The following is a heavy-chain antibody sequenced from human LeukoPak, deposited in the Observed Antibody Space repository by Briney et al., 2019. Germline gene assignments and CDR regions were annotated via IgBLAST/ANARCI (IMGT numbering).Heavy chain of an antibody. J-gene: IGHJ4*02. V-gene: IGHV1-8*03. D-gene: IGHD5-12*01. CDR3: ASYSGYAQ. Sequence: WASVKVSCKASGYTFTSYDVNWVRQATGQGLEWMGWMNPNSGNTGYAQKFQGRVTISRNTSITTAYMELSGLTSEDTAVYYCASYSGYAQWGQGTLVTVSS. CDR2: MNPNSGNT. CDR1: GYTFTSYD.